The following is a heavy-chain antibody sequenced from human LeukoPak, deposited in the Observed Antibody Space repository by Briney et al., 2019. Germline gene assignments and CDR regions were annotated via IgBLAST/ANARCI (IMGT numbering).Heavy chain of an antibody. Sequence: GASVKVSCKASGYTLTSYGISWVRQAPGQGVEWMGWISAYNGNTNYAQKLQGRVTMTTDTSTSTAYMELRSLRSDDTAVYYCARAPLQTLGVAGMLGYWGQGTLVTVSS. CDR2: ISAYNGNT. V-gene: IGHV1-18*01. CDR1: GYTLTSYG. D-gene: IGHD6-19*01. J-gene: IGHJ4*02. CDR3: ARAPLQTLGVAGMLGY.